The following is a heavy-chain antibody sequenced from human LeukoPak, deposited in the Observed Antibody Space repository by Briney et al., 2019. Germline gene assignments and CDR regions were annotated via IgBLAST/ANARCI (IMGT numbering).Heavy chain of an antibody. CDR3: ARGSRTGWYYFDY. CDR2: IIPIFATS. J-gene: IGHJ4*02. CDR1: GYTFTSYY. Sequence: SVKVSCKASGYTFTSYYMHWVRQAPGQGLEWMGGIIPIFATSNYAHKFQGRVTITADTSTSTAYMELSSLISDDTAVYYCARGSRTGWYYFDYWGQGTLVTVSS. V-gene: IGHV1-69*06. D-gene: IGHD6-19*01.